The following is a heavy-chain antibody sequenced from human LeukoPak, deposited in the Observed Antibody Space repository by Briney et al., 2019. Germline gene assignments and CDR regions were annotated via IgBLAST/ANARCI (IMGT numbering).Heavy chain of an antibody. J-gene: IGHJ4*02. D-gene: IGHD3-3*01. CDR1: GGSISSGSYY. CDR3: ARDSPLNTNFDY. Sequence: SETLSLTCTVSGGSISSGSYYWSWIRQPAGKGLEWIGRIYTSGSTNYNPSLKSRVTISVDTSKNQFSLELSSVTAADTAVYYCARDSPLNTNFDYWGQGTLVTVSS. CDR2: IYTSGST. V-gene: IGHV4-61*02.